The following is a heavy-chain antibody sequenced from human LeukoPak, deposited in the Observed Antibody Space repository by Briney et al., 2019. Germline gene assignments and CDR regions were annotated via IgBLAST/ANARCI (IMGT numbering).Heavy chain of an antibody. D-gene: IGHD6-13*01. CDR2: IYHSGTI. CDR3: ARGLGRQQLVSPFDY. V-gene: IGHV4-38-2*02. CDR1: GYSISSGYY. Sequence: SETLSLTCTVSGYSISSGYYWGWIRPPPGKGLEWLASIYHSGTIYYNPSLKSRVTISVDTSKNQFSLKLTSVTAADTAAYYCARGLGRQQLVSPFDYWGQGTLVTVSS. J-gene: IGHJ4*02.